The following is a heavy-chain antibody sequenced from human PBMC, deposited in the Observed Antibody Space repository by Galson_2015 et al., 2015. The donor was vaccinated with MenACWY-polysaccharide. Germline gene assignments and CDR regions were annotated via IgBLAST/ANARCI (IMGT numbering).Heavy chain of an antibody. V-gene: IGHV3-7*03. J-gene: IGHJ5*01. D-gene: IGHD2-21*01. CDR2: IKPDGSEK. Sequence: SLRLSCAASGFTFSTYWMSWVRQAPGKGLEWVANIKPDGSEKYYVDSVKGRFTISRDNAKNTLYLQMNSLRGEDTAVYYCAKGRVSDWYDSWGQGTLVTVSS. CDR3: AKGRVSDWYDS. CDR1: GFTFSTYW.